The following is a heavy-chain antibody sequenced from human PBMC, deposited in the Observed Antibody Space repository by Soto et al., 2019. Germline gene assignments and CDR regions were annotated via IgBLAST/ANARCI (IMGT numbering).Heavy chain of an antibody. CDR3: ARAGSSTRAHFDY. CDR1: GYTFTGYY. Sequence: ASVKVSCKASGYTFTGYYMHWVRQAPGQGLEWMGWINPNSGGTNYAQKFQGRVTMTRDTSISTAYMELSRLRSDDTAVYYCARAGSSTRAHFDYWGQRPLVTVSS. CDR2: INPNSGGT. V-gene: IGHV1-2*02. J-gene: IGHJ4*02. D-gene: IGHD6-6*01.